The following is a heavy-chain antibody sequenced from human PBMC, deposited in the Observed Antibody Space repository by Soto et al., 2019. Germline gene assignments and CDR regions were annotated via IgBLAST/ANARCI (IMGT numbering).Heavy chain of an antibody. CDR1: GYTFTSYD. Sequence: ASVKVSCKASGYTFTSYDINWVRQATGQGLEWMGWMNPNSGNTGYAQKFQGRVTMTRNTSISTAYMELSSLRSEDTAVYYCTNDFWSGYYPGYYYGMDVWGQGTTVTV. CDR2: MNPNSGNT. CDR3: TNDFWSGYYPGYYYGMDV. J-gene: IGHJ6*02. V-gene: IGHV1-8*01. D-gene: IGHD3-3*01.